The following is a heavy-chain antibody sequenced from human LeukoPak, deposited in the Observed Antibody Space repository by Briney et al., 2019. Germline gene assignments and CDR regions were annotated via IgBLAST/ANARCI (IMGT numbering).Heavy chain of an antibody. D-gene: IGHD6-13*01. CDR1: GFSLSTSGLG. Sequence: SGPTLVNPTQTLTLTFTFSGFSLSTSGLGVGWIRQPPGKALEWLALIYWNDDKLYSPSLKSRLTITKDTSKNQVVLTMTNMDPVDTATYYCAHRQGSSWPIDAFDIWGQGTMVTVSS. CDR3: AHRQGSSWPIDAFDI. V-gene: IGHV2-5*01. J-gene: IGHJ3*02. CDR2: IYWNDDK.